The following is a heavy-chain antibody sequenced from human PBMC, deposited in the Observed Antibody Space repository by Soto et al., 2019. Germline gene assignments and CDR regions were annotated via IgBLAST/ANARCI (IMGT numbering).Heavy chain of an antibody. J-gene: IGHJ3*02. Sequence: SATLSLTCTVSGGSISSSSYYWGWIRQPPGKGLEWIGSIYYSGSTYYNPSLKSRVTISVDTSKNQFSLKLSSVTAADTAVYYCARQVRRDSSGYYYPLIWGQGRMVTV. CDR2: IYYSGST. CDR1: GGSISSSSYY. V-gene: IGHV4-39*01. D-gene: IGHD3-22*01. CDR3: ARQVRRDSSGYYYPLI.